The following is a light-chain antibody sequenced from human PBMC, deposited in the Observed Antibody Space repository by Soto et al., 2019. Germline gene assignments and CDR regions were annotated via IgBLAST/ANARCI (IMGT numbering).Light chain of an antibody. V-gene: IGLV1-47*02. CDR2: SNN. J-gene: IGLJ3*02. Sequence: QPVLTQPPSASGTPGQRVTISCSGSSSNIGSNYVYWYQQLPGTAPKLLIYSNNQRPSGVPDRFSGSQSGTSASLAISGLRSEDEADYYCAAWDDSLSGPVFGGGTKLTVL. CDR1: SSNIGSNY. CDR3: AAWDDSLSGPV.